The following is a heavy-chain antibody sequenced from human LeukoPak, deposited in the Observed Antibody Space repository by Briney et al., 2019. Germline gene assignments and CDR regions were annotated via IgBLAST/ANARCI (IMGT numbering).Heavy chain of an antibody. V-gene: IGHV4-59*01. CDR3: ARGDYVWGSYRPNNWFDP. CDR1: GGAISSYY. J-gene: IGHJ5*02. CDR2: IYYSGST. D-gene: IGHD3-16*02. Sequence: SETLSLTCTVTGGAISSYYWSWIRQPPGKGLEWIGYIYYSGSTNYNPSLKSRVTISVDTCKNQFSLKLSSVTAADTAVYYCARGDYVWGSYRPNNWFDPWGQGTLVTVSS.